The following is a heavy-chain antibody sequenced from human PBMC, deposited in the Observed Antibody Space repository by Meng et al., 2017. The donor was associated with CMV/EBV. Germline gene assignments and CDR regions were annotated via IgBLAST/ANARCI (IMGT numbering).Heavy chain of an antibody. V-gene: IGHV3-21*01. D-gene: IGHD2-2*01. CDR3: ARDYCSSTSCGNYYYYGMDV. CDR1: GFTFSSYS. CDR2: ISGSSSYI. J-gene: IGHJ6*02. Sequence: GESLKISCAASGFTFSSYSMNWVRQAPGKGLEWVSSISGSSSYIYYADSVKGRFTISRDNAKNSLYLQMNSLRAEDTAVYYCARDYCSSTSCGNYYYYGMDVWGQGTTVTVSS.